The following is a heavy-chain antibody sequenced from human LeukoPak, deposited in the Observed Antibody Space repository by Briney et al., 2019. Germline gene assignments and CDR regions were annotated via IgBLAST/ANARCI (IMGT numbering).Heavy chain of an antibody. CDR3: ARGSGSTGNWFDP. CDR1: GGSISSGSYY. J-gene: IGHJ5*02. Sequence: PSQTLSLTCTVSGGSISSGSYYCSWIRQPAGKGLEWIGRIYTSGSTNYNPSLKSRVTISVDTSKNQFSLKLSSVTAADTAVYYCARGSGSTGNWFDPWGQGTLVTVSS. CDR2: IYTSGST. V-gene: IGHV4-61*02. D-gene: IGHD3-10*01.